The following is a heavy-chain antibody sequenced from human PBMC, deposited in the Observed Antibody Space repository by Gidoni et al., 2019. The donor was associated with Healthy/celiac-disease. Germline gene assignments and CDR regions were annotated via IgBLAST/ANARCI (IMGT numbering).Heavy chain of an antibody. CDR3: ARQAGYYYDSSGYLDY. J-gene: IGHJ4*02. CDR1: GGSISRYY. CDR2: IYYSGST. Sequence: QVQLQESGPGLVKPSETLSLTCTVSGGSISRYYWSWIRQPPGKGLEWIGYIYYSGSTNHNPSLKSRVTISVDTSKNQISLRLSSVTAADTAVYYCARQAGYYYDSSGYLDYWGQGTLVTVSS. D-gene: IGHD3-22*01. V-gene: IGHV4-59*08.